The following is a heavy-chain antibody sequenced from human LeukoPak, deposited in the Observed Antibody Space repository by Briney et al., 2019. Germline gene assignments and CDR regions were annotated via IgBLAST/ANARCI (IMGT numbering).Heavy chain of an antibody. CDR1: GFTFSSYA. V-gene: IGHV3-23*01. D-gene: IGHD6-19*01. Sequence: GGSLRLSCAASGFTFSSYATSWVRQAPGKGLEWVSAISGSGGSTYYADSVKGRFTISRDNSKNTLYLQMNSLRAEDTAVYYCAKPLTSGWIEYFQHWGQGTLVTVSS. CDR2: ISGSGGST. J-gene: IGHJ1*01. CDR3: AKPLTSGWIEYFQH.